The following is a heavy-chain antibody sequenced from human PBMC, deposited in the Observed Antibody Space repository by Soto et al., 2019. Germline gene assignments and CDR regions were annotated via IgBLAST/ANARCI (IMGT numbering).Heavy chain of an antibody. J-gene: IGHJ2*01. CDR1: GYTFSDYF. D-gene: IGHD2-21*01. Sequence: QVQLVQSGAEVKKPGASVKVSCTTYGYTFSDYFLHWVRQAPGQGPGWMGFINPKRGGTEYAPKFQGRVTMTRDTSSSTVYMYLSGLTSDDPAIYYCARDSGIPGRYWYFGLWGRGTLVTVSS. CDR3: ARDSGIPGRYWYFGL. V-gene: IGHV1-2*02. CDR2: INPKRGGT.